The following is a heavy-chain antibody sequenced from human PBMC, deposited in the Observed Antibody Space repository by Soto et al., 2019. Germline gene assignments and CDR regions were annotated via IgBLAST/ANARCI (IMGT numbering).Heavy chain of an antibody. CDR1: GYTFTSYG. CDR2: ISAYNGNT. CDR3: AGGWDSSSGYDDDYYYGMDV. V-gene: IGHV1-18*01. Sequence: ASVKVSCKASGYTFTSYGISWVRQAPGQGLEWMGWISAYNGNTNYAQKLQGRVTMTTDTSTCTDYLKLRSLRSDDTAVYYGAGGWDSSSGYDDDYYYGMDVWGQGTTVTVSS. J-gene: IGHJ6*02. D-gene: IGHD6-13*01.